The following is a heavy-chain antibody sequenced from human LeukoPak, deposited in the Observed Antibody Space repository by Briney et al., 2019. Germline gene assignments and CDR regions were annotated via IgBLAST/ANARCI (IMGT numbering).Heavy chain of an antibody. Sequence: QSGGSLRLSCAASGFTFSSYAMHWVRQAPGKGLEWVAVISYDGSNKYYADSVKGRFTISRDNSKNTLYLQMNSLRAEDTAVYYCARGAGGYEQQGYFDYWGQGTLVTVSS. CDR1: GFTFSSYA. CDR3: ARGAGGYEQQGYFDY. CDR2: ISYDGSNK. D-gene: IGHD5-12*01. J-gene: IGHJ4*02. V-gene: IGHV3-30-3*01.